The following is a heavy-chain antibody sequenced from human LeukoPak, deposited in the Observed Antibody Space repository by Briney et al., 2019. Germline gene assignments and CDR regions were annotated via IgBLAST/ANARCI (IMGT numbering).Heavy chain of an antibody. Sequence: GGSLRLSCAASGFTFSSYSMNWLRQAPGKGLEWVSYISGSSGTIYYADSVKGRFTISRDNVKNSLYLQMNSLRSEDTAVYYCARDSHAAPYAMDVWGKGTTVTVSS. CDR2: ISGSSGTI. CDR1: GFTFSSYS. V-gene: IGHV3-48*01. J-gene: IGHJ6*04. CDR3: ARDSHAAPYAMDV. D-gene: IGHD6-25*01.